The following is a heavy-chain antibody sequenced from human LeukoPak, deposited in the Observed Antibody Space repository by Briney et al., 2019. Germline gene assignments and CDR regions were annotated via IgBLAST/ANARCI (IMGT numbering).Heavy chain of an antibody. V-gene: IGHV1-18*04. CDR3: ARVIRQWLSNWFDP. CDR2: ISAYNGNT. Sequence: ASVKVSCKASGYTFSDYYMHWVRQAPGQGLKWMGWISAYNGNTNYAQELQGRVTMTTDTSTSTAYMELRSLRSDDTAVYYCARVIRQWLSNWFDPWGQGTLVTVSS. D-gene: IGHD6-19*01. J-gene: IGHJ5*02. CDR1: GYTFSDYY.